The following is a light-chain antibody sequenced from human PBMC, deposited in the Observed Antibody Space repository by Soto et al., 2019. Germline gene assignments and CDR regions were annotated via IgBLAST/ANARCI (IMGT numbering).Light chain of an antibody. CDR3: SSYTSSDTYV. CDR2: EVT. V-gene: IGLV2-18*02. J-gene: IGLJ1*01. Sequence: QSVLTQPPSVYGSPGQSVTISCTGTSSDVGSYNRVSWYQQPPGTAPKLMIYEVTNRPSGVPDRFSGSKSGNTASLTISGLQAEDEADYYCSSYTSSDTYVFGTGTKVTVL. CDR1: SSDVGSYNR.